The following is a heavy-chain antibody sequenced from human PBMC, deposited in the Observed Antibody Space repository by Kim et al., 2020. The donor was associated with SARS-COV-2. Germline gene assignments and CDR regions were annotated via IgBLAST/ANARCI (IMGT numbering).Heavy chain of an antibody. CDR2: IGGSGGDT. V-gene: IGHV3-23*01. CDR3: AKDLVGATNY. Sequence: GGSLRLSCAASGFTFSNYAMTWVRQAPGKGLEWVSSIGGSGGDTYYADSVKGRFTISRDNSKNTLFLQMNSLRPEDTALYYCAKDLVGATNYWGQGTLVT. CDR1: GFTFSNYA. J-gene: IGHJ4*02. D-gene: IGHD1-26*01.